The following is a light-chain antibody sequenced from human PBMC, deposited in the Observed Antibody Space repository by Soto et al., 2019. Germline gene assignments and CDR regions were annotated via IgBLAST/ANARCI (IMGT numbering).Light chain of an antibody. J-gene: IGKJ4*01. CDR3: QQYGSSRLT. CDR1: QSVSSSY. CDR2: GAS. Sequence: DIVLTQSPGTLSLSPGERATLSCRASQSVSSSYLAWYQQKPGLAPRLLIYGASSRATGLPDRFSGSGSGTDFTLTISRLEPEDFAVYYCQQYGSSRLTFGGGTKVEIK. V-gene: IGKV3-20*01.